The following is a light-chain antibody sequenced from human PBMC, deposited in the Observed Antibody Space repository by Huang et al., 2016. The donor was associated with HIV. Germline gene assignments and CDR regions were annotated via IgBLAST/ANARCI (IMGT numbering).Light chain of an antibody. Sequence: IVLTQSPGTLSLSPGERATLSCRASQSVSGNYLGWYQQRPGQAPRIRIYGASSRATGIPDRFSGSGSGTDFTLTITRLEPEDFAVYYCQQHGSSPTFGQGTKVEIK. J-gene: IGKJ1*01. V-gene: IGKV3-20*01. CDR3: QQHGSSPT. CDR2: GAS. CDR1: QSVSGNY.